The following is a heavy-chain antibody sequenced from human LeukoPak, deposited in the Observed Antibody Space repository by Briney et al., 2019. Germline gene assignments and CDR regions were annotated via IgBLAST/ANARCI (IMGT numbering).Heavy chain of an antibody. CDR1: GGSISSSSYY. CDR3: ARHTYYYDSSGYYKGPDY. CDR2: IYYSGST. Sequence: SETLSLTCTVSGGSISSSSYYWGWIRQPPGKGLEWIGSIYYSGSTYYNPSLKSRVTISVDTSKNRFSLKLSSVTAADTAVYYCARHTYYYDSSGYYKGPDYWGQGTLVTVSS. J-gene: IGHJ4*02. D-gene: IGHD3-22*01. V-gene: IGHV4-39*01.